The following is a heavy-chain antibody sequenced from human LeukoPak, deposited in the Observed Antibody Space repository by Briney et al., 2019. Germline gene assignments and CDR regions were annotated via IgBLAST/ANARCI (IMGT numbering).Heavy chain of an antibody. D-gene: IGHD5-24*01. J-gene: IGHJ4*02. CDR3: ARDEGIEMATITVDY. V-gene: IGHV3-21*01. CDR2: ISSSSSYI. Sequence: GGSLRLSCAASGFTFSSYSMNWVRQAPGKGLEWVSSISSSSSYIYYADSVKGRFTISRDNAKNSLYLQMNSLRAEDTAVYYCARDEGIEMATITVDYWGQGTLVTVSS. CDR1: GFTFSSYS.